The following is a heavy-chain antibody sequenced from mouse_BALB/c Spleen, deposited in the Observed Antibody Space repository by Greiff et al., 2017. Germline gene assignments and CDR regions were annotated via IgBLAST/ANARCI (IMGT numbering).Heavy chain of an antibody. V-gene: IGHV1-4*02. D-gene: IGHD1-1*01. CDR1: GYTFTSYT. CDR3: ARGGGHYYGSSPGFAY. CDR2: INPSSGYT. Sequence: VQLVESAAELARPGASVKMSCKASGYTFTSYTMHWVKQRPGQGLEWIGYINPSSGYTEYNQKFKDKTTLTADKSSSTAYMQLSSLTSEDSAVYYCARGGGHYYGSSPGFAYWGQGTLVTVSA. J-gene: IGHJ3*01.